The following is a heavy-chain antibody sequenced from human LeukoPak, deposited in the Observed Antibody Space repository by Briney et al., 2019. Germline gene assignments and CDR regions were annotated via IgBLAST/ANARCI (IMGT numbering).Heavy chain of an antibody. CDR3: ARFSLHRDYVWGTYDYDY. CDR1: GGSFSGYY. J-gene: IGHJ4*02. D-gene: IGHD3-16*01. V-gene: IGHV4-34*01. CDR2: INHSGDT. Sequence: SETLSLTCAVYGGSFSGYYWSWIRQPPGKGLEWIGEINHSGDTTYNPSLKSRVTVSVDTSKNQFFLKLSSVTAADTAVYYCARFSLHRDYVWGTYDYDYWGQGTLVTVSS.